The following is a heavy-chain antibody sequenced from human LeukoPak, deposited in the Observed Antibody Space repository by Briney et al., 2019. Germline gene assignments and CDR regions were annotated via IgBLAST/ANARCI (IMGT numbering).Heavy chain of an antibody. Sequence: GGSLRLSCAASGFTFSSYAMSWVRQAPGKGLEWVSAISGSGGSTYYADSVEGRFTISRDNSKNTLYLQMNSLRAEDTAVYYCAKELNYYDSSGYSYWGQGTLVTVSS. D-gene: IGHD3-22*01. CDR2: ISGSGGST. CDR1: GFTFSSYA. J-gene: IGHJ4*02. CDR3: AKELNYYDSSGYSY. V-gene: IGHV3-23*01.